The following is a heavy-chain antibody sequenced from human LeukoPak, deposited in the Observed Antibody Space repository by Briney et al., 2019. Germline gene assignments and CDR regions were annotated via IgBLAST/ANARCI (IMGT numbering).Heavy chain of an antibody. V-gene: IGHV4-39*01. D-gene: IGHD3-10*01. CDR1: GGSISSSSYY. CDR2: IYYSGST. J-gene: IGHJ4*02. CDR3: GRRFARGPLGAFDY. Sequence: SETLSLTCTVSGGSISSSSYYWGWIRQPPGKGLEWIGSIYYSGSTYYNPSLKSRVTISVDTSKNQFSLKLSSVTAADTAVYYCGRRFARGPLGAFDYWGQGTLVTV.